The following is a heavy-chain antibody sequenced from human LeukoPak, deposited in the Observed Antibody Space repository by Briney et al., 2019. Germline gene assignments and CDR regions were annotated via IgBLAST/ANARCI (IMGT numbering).Heavy chain of an antibody. V-gene: IGHV4-59*01. CDR2: IYYSGST. J-gene: IGHJ3*02. Sequence: SETLSLTCTVSGGSISSYYWSWIRQPPGKGLEWIGYIYYSGSTNYNPSLKSRVTISIDTSKNQFSLKLSSVTAADTAVYYCARGQGSGAFDIWGQGTMVTVSS. CDR1: GGSISSYY. CDR3: ARGQGSGAFDI. D-gene: IGHD3-10*01.